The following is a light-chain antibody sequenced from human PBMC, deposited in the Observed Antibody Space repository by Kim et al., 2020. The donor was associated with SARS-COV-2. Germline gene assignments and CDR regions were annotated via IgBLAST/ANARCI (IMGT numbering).Light chain of an antibody. Sequence: SYELTQPPSVSVSPGQTANITCSGDKLGDKYACWYQQKPGQSPVLVIYQDNKRPSGIPERFSGSNSGNTATLTISGTQALDEADYYSQAWDSSVVFGGGT. V-gene: IGLV3-1*01. J-gene: IGLJ3*02. CDR1: KLGDKY. CDR2: QDN. CDR3: QAWDSSVV.